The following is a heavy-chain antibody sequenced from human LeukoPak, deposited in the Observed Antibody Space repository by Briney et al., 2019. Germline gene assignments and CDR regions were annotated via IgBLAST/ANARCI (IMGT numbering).Heavy chain of an antibody. Sequence: ASVKVSCKASGYTFTSYYMHWVRQAPGQGLEWMGIINPSGGGTSYAQKFQGRVTMTRDTSTSTVYMELSSLRSEDTAVYYCARVKLDTAIDYYGMDVWGQGTTVTVSS. D-gene: IGHD5-18*01. CDR3: ARVKLDTAIDYYGMDV. CDR1: GYTFTSYY. CDR2: INPSGGGT. V-gene: IGHV1-46*01. J-gene: IGHJ6*02.